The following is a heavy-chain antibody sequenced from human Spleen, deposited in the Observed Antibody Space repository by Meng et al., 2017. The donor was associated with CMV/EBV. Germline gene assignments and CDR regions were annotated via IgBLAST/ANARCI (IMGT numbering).Heavy chain of an antibody. Sequence: LRLSCAASGFTFSTYTMSWVRQAPGKGLEWVSVIYSGGDNTDYADSVKGRFTISRDDSKNTLYLQIHSLRAEDTAVYYCAKGKTGDYWGQGTLVTVSS. CDR2: IYSGGDNT. CDR3: AKGKTGDY. V-gene: IGHV3-23*03. J-gene: IGHJ4*02. CDR1: GFTFSTYT.